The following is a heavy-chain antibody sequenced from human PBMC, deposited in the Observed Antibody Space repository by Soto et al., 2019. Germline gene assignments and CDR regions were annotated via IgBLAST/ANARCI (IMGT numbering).Heavy chain of an antibody. J-gene: IGHJ3*01. V-gene: IGHV6-1*01. D-gene: IGHD3-10*01. CDR2: TYYRSKWFH. CDR3: ARGNALDV. CDR1: GDSVSSDITS. Sequence: LQTLSLTCAISGDSVSSDITSWNWIRQSPSRGLEWLGRTYYRSKWFHDYAASVKSRITINPDTSKNQFSLELNSMTPEDTAVYYCARGNALDVWGQGTVVTVS.